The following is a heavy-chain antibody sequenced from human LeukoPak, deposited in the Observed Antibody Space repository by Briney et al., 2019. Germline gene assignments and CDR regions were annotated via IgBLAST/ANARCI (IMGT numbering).Heavy chain of an antibody. Sequence: SGALSLTCGVSGGSITSTNYWTWVRQPPGRGLEWIGEVNLQGSTNYNPSLMGRVAISVDMSENHISLQLTSVTAADTAAYYCAREGGPYRPLDYSGQGTLVTVSS. CDR3: AREGGPYRPLDY. V-gene: IGHV4-4*02. CDR1: GGSITSTNY. J-gene: IGHJ4*02. CDR2: VNLQGST.